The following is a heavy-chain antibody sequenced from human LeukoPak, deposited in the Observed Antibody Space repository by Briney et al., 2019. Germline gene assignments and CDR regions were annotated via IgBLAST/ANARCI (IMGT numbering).Heavy chain of an antibody. J-gene: IGHJ5*02. CDR1: GFTFSSYW. V-gene: IGHV3-7*01. CDR2: IKQDGSEK. CDR3: ATHIVVVPAAIGWFDP. Sequence: GGSLRLSCAASGFTFSSYWMSWVRQAPGKGLEWVANIKQDGSEKYYVDSVKGRFTISRDNAKNSLYLQMNSLRAEDTAAYYCATHIVVVPAAIGWFDPWGQGTLVTVSS. D-gene: IGHD2-2*02.